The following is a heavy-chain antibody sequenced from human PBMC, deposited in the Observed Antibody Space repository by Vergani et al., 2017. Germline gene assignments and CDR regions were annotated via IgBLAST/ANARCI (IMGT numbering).Heavy chain of an antibody. Sequence: QVRLQESGPGLVKPSETLSLTCSVSGGSMSGYYWSWIRQPPGQELEWIGYMYHSGSTNYNPSLDTRVTISGDTSKNQFSLKLNSVTAADTAVYYCGRVADVYGFGSRLLDLWGQGILVTVSS. CDR3: GRVADVYGFGSRLLDL. CDR2: MYHSGST. V-gene: IGHV4-59*01. D-gene: IGHD3-10*01. J-gene: IGHJ5*02. CDR1: GGSMSGYY.